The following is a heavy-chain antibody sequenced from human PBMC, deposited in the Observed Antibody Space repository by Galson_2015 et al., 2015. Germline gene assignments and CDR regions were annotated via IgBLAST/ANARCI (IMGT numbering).Heavy chain of an antibody. CDR2: ISGSGGDT. CDR1: GFTFSSYG. Sequence: SLRLSCATSGFTFSSYGMTWVRQAPGKGLEWVSGISGSGGDTYYADSVKGRFTISRDNSKNVVYLQMSSLRVEDTAIYYCATWARSRWYCLGGRCHVNYWGQGTLVTVAS. CDR3: ATWARSRWYCLGGRCHVNY. D-gene: IGHD2-15*01. J-gene: IGHJ4*02. V-gene: IGHV3-23*01.